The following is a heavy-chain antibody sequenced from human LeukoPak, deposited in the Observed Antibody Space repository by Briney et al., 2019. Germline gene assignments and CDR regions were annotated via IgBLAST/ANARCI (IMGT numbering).Heavy chain of an antibody. Sequence: GGSLRLSCAASGFTFSSYSMNWVRQAPGKGLEWVSSISSSGSYIYYADSVKGRFTISRDNAKNSLYLQMNSLRAEDTAVYYCARDRGPYYDSSGQSDYWGQGTLVTVSS. J-gene: IGHJ4*02. CDR3: ARDRGPYYDSSGQSDY. CDR1: GFTFSSYS. V-gene: IGHV3-21*01. CDR2: ISSSGSYI. D-gene: IGHD3-22*01.